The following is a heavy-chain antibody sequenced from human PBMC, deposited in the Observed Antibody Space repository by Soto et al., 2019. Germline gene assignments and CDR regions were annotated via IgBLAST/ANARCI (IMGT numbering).Heavy chain of an antibody. CDR2: INPNSGGT. CDR1: GYTFTGDY. V-gene: IGHV1-2*02. D-gene: IGHD6-19*01. J-gene: IGHJ4*02. Sequence: GASVKGFCKASGYTFTGDYMDRGRQAPGQGLEGMGWINPNSGGTNYAQKFQGRVTMTRDTSISTAYMELSRLRSDDTAVYYCARETAVAADYWGQGTLVTVSS. CDR3: ARETAVAADY.